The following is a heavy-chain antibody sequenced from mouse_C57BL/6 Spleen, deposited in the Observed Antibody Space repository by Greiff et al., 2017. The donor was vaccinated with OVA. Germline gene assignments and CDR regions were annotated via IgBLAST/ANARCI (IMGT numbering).Heavy chain of an antibody. CDR1: GYAFTNYL. V-gene: IGHV1-54*01. D-gene: IGHD2-5*01. CDR2: INPGSGGT. Sequence: VQLQQSGAELVRPGTSVKVSCKASGYAFTNYLIEWVKQRPGQGLEWIGVINPGSGGTNYNEKFKGKATLTADKSSSTAYMQLSSLTSEDSAVYFCARTSNPFDYWGQGTTLTVSS. J-gene: IGHJ2*01. CDR3: ARTSNPFDY.